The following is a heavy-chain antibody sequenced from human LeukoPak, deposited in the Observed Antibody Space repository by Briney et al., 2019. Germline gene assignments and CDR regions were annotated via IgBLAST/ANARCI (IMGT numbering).Heavy chain of an antibody. CDR3: ARPTPSGWYRPDY. CDR1: GFTLSDYY. CDR2: ISSSSSYT. D-gene: IGHD6-19*01. V-gene: IGHV3-11*06. J-gene: IGHJ4*02. Sequence: PGGSLRLSCAASGFTLSDYYMSWIRQAPGKGLEWVSYISSSSSYTNYADSVKGRFTISRDNAKNSLYLQMNSLRAEDTAVYYCARPTPSGWYRPDYWGQGTLVTVSS.